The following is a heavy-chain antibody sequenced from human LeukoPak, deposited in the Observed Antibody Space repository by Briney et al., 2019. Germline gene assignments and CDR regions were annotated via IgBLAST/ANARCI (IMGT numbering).Heavy chain of an antibody. CDR3: ARALGSYGHDWFDP. V-gene: IGHV4-39*01. CDR1: GGSISSSSYY. J-gene: IGHJ5*02. Sequence: SETLSLTCTVSGGSISSSSYYWGWIRQPPGKGLEWIGSIYYSGSTYYNPSLKSRVTISVDTSKNQFSLKLSSVTAADTAVYYCARALGSYGHDWFDPWGQGTLVTVSS. CDR2: IYYSGST. D-gene: IGHD1-26*01.